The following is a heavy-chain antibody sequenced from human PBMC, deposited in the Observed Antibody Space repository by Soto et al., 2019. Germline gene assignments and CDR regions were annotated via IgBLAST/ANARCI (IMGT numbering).Heavy chain of an antibody. CDR3: VHRGRSSGFGGDNAFDP. Sequence: QITLKESGPTLVKPTQTLTLTCTFSGFSLSTSPVAVGWIRQPPGKALEWLAIIYWDDSKHYSPSLQSRVTSTQGTSDNQVVHTVTNMDPVDTATSYCVHRGRSSGFGGDNAFDPWGQGTLVIVSS. J-gene: IGHJ5*02. D-gene: IGHD3-22*01. V-gene: IGHV2-5*02. CDR1: GFSLSTSPVA. CDR2: IYWDDSK.